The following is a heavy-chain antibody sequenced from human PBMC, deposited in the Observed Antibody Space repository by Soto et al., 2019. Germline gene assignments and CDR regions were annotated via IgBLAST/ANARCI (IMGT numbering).Heavy chain of an antibody. CDR2: IYSGGST. Sequence: PGGSLRLSCAASGFTVSSNYMSWVRQAPGKGLEWVSVIYSGGSTYYADSVKGRFTISRDNSKNTLYLQMNSLRAEDTAVYYCALQPTGGGYDESPRRWIIRKDYWGQGTLVTVSS. CDR1: GFTVSSNY. V-gene: IGHV3-66*04. D-gene: IGHD5-12*01. CDR3: ALQPTGGGYDESPRRWIIRKDY. J-gene: IGHJ4*02.